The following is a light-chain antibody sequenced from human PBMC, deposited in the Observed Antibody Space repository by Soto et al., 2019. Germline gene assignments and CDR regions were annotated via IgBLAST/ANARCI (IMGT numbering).Light chain of an antibody. CDR3: CSYAGRSTFV. CDR1: SSDVGSYNL. Sequence: QAVVTQPASVSGSPGQSITISCTGTSSDVGSYNLVSWYQQHPGKAPKLMIYEGSKRPSGVSNRFSGSKSGNTASLTISGLQAEDEADYYCCSYAGRSTFVFGGGTKVTVL. V-gene: IGLV2-23*03. J-gene: IGLJ2*01. CDR2: EGS.